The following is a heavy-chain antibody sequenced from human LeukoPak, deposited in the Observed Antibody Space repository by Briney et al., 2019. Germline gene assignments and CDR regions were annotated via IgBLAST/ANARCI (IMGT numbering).Heavy chain of an antibody. V-gene: IGHV3-33*01. CDR2: IWYDGSNK. D-gene: IGHD3-10*01. CDR1: GFTFSSYG. Sequence: GGSLRLSCAASGFTFSSYGMRWVRQAPGKGLEWVAVIWYDGSNKYYADSVKGRFTISRDNSKNTLYLQMNSLRAEDTAVYYCAREELLWFGESQNAFDIWGQGTMVTVSS. J-gene: IGHJ3*02. CDR3: AREELLWFGESQNAFDI.